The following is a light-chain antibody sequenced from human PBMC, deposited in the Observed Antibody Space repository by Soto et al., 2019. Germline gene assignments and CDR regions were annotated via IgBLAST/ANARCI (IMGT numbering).Light chain of an antibody. Sequence: DIVMTQTPLSSPVTLGQPASISCRSSQSLLDSDGDTYLSWLQQRPGQPPRLLIYKTSSRFSGVPDRFSGSGAGTDFTLKISRVEVEDVGVYYCMQPTQFPHTFGQGTKLEI. J-gene: IGKJ2*01. CDR1: QSLLDSDGDTY. V-gene: IGKV2-24*01. CDR3: MQPTQFPHT. CDR2: KTS.